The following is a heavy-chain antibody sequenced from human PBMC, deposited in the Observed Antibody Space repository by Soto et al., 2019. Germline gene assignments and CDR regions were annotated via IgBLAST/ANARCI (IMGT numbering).Heavy chain of an antibody. CDR1: GGSISSSSYY. V-gene: IGHV4-39*01. Sequence: SETLSLTCTVSGGSISSSSYYWGWIRQPPGKGLEWIGSIYYSGSTYYNPSLKSRVTISVDTSKNQFSLKLSSVTAADTAVYYCARQHTGSGDAFEIWGQGTMVTVSS. CDR2: IYYSGST. D-gene: IGHD2-8*02. CDR3: ARQHTGSGDAFEI. J-gene: IGHJ3*02.